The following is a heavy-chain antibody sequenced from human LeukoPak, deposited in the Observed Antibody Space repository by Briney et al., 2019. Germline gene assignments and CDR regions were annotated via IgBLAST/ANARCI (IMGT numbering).Heavy chain of an antibody. Sequence: PGGSLRLSCAASGFTFSSYGMHWVRQAPGKGLEWVAVISYDGSNKYYADSVKGRFTISRDNSKNTLYLQMNSLRAEDTAVYYCAKVHLEGASSLDQWGQGTLVTVSS. J-gene: IGHJ4*02. CDR2: ISYDGSNK. CDR3: AKVHLEGASSLDQ. V-gene: IGHV3-30*18. CDR1: GFTFSSYG. D-gene: IGHD1-26*01.